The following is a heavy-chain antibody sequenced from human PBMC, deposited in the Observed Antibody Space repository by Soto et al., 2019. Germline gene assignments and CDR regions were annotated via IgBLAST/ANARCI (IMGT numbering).Heavy chain of an antibody. CDR3: AREGGIVGATTVDY. V-gene: IGHV4-4*08. Sequence: SETLSLTCTVSGGSISSYYWSWIRQPPGKGLEWIAYIYSSGSTNYNPSLKSRVTISVDTSKNQFSLKLSSVTAADTAVYYCAREGGIVGATTVDYWGQGTLVTVSS. D-gene: IGHD1-26*01. CDR2: IYSSGST. CDR1: GGSISSYY. J-gene: IGHJ4*02.